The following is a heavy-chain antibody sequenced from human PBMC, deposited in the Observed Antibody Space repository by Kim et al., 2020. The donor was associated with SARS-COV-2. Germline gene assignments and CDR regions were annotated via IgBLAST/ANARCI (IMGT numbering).Heavy chain of an antibody. J-gene: IGHJ4*02. V-gene: IGHV4-34*01. CDR2: INHSGST. CDR3: ARGKGSGYYYTQRYYFDY. D-gene: IGHD3-22*01. Sequence: SETLSLTCAVYGGSFSNYYWSWIRQPPGKGLEWIGEINHSGSTNYNPSPKSRVTISVDTSKNQFSLKLSSVTAADTAVYYCARGKGSGYYYTQRYYFDYWGQGTLVTVSS. CDR1: GGSFSNYY.